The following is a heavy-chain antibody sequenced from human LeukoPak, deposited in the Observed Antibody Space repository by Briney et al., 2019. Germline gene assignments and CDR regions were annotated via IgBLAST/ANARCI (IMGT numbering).Heavy chain of an antibody. V-gene: IGHV3-7*03. CDR3: ASAIPDYYDSSGYLPAGPPDL. D-gene: IGHD3-22*01. CDR1: GFTFSSYW. J-gene: IGHJ2*01. CDR2: IKQDGSEK. Sequence: TGGSLRLSCAASGFTFSSYWMSWVRQAPGKGLEWVANIKQDGSEKYYVDSVKGRFTISRDNAKNSLYLQMNSLRAEDTAVYYCASAIPDYYDSSGYLPAGPPDLWGRGTLVTVSS.